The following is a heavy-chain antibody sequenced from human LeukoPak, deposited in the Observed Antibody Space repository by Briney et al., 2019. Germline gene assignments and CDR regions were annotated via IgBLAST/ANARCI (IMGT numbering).Heavy chain of an antibody. D-gene: IGHD1/OR15-1a*01. J-gene: IGHJ4*02. CDR2: FDPEDGET. CDR1: GYTLTELS. V-gene: IGHV1-24*01. CDR3: ATITPNKGYFDY. Sequence: RASVKVSCKVFGYTLTELSMHWVRQAPGKGLEWMGGFDPEDGETIYAQKFQGRVTMTEDTSTDTAYMELSSLRSEDTAVYYCATITPNKGYFDYWGQGTLVTVSS.